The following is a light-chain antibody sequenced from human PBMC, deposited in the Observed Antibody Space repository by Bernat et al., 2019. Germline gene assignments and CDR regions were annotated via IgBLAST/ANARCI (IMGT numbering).Light chain of an antibody. J-gene: IGLJ2*01. CDR3: NSYTTTSTPVV. Sequence: QSALTQPASVSGSPGQSITIYCTGTSSDVGAYNYVSWYQQHPGKAPKLMIYDVSIRPSGVSNRFSGSKSGNTASLTISGLQAEDEGYYDCNSYTTTSTPVVFGGGTKLTVL. V-gene: IGLV2-14*03. CDR1: SSDVGAYNY. CDR2: DVS.